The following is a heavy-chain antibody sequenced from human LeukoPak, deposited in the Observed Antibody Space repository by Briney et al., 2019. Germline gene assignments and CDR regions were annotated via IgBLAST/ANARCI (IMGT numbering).Heavy chain of an antibody. D-gene: IGHD2-21*02. CDR3: VRGRLLRSTKYFDY. CDR2: IDAGATST. Sequence: GGSLRLSCAASGFPVNKYEMHWVRQAPGKGLEWVSYIDAGATSTNYADSVWGRFTLTRDNAQNSVHLQMNSLRDEDTAVYYCVRGRLLRSTKYFDYWGQGALVTVSS. J-gene: IGHJ4*02. V-gene: IGHV3-48*03. CDR1: GFPVNKYE.